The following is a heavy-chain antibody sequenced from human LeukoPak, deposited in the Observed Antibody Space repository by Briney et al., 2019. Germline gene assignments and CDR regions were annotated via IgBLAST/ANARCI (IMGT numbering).Heavy chain of an antibody. V-gene: IGHV4-39*01. CDR1: GGSIRSNSNY. CDR2: MYYSGST. CDR3: AGLREGVVGAAFDY. Sequence: SSETLSLTCSVSGGSIRSNSNYWGWIRQPPGKGLEWIGSMYYSGSTYYNPSLKSRVTISVDTSKSQFSLKLSSVTAADTAVYYCAGLREGVVGAAFDYWGQGTLVTVSS. J-gene: IGHJ4*02. D-gene: IGHD1-26*01.